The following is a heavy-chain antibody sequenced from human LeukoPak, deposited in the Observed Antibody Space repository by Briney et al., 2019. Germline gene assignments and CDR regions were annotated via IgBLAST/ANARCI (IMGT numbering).Heavy chain of an antibody. V-gene: IGHV4-39*07. CDR2: IYYSGTT. D-gene: IGHD1-1*01. J-gene: IGHJ4*02. CDR3: ARWGTGNDQKFDY. CDR1: GGSISSGIYY. Sequence: SETLSLTCTVSGGSISSGIYYWGWIRQPPGKGLEWIGTIYYSGTTYYNPSLKSRVTMSVDTSKNQFSLEVSSVTAADTAVYYCARWGTGNDQKFDYWGQGTLVTVSS.